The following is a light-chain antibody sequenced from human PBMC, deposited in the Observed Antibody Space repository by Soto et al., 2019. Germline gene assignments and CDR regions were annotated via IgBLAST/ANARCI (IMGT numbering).Light chain of an antibody. CDR1: SSNIGSNT. V-gene: IGLV1-44*01. J-gene: IGLJ1*01. Sequence: QSVLTQPPSASGTPGQRVTISCSGSSSNIGSNTVNWYQQLPGTTPKLLIYNNIQRPSGVPDRFSGSKSGTSASLAISGRQSEDEADYYCAAWDDSLNGYGFGTGTKLTVL. CDR3: AAWDDSLNGYG. CDR2: NNI.